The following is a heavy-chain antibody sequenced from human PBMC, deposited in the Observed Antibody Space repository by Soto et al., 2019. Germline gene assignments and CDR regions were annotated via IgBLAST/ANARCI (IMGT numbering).Heavy chain of an antibody. CDR1: GFSLSTSGVG. Sequence: SGPTLVNPTQTLTLTCTFSGFSLSTSGVGVGWIRQPPGKALEWLALIYWDDDKRYSPSLKSRLTITKDTSKNQVVLTMTNMDPVDTATYYFAHSRVVHYYDSSGYYYDYYYGMDVSGQGTTVTVSS. J-gene: IGHJ6*02. CDR3: AHSRVVHYYDSSGYYYDYYYGMDV. V-gene: IGHV2-5*02. D-gene: IGHD3-22*01. CDR2: IYWDDDK.